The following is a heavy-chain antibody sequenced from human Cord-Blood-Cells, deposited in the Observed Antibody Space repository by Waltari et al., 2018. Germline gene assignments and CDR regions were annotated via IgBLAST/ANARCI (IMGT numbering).Heavy chain of an antibody. D-gene: IGHD3-16*01. J-gene: IGHJ3*02. Sequence: QVQLVQSGAEVKKPGSSVKVSCKASGGTFSSYAISWVRQAPGQGLEWMGGISPICGTANYAQKCQGRVTITADESTSTAYMELSSLRSEDTAVYYCAREGGGQLEGAFDIWGQGTMVTVSS. CDR1: GGTFSSYA. CDR2: ISPICGTA. CDR3: AREGGGQLEGAFDI. V-gene: IGHV1-69*01.